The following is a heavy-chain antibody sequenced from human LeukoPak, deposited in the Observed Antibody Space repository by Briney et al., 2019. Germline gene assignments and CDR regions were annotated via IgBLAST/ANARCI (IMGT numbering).Heavy chain of an antibody. J-gene: IGHJ6*04. Sequence: PGGSLRLSCAASGFTFSSYAMHWVRQAPGKGLEWVAVISYDGSNKYYADSVKGRFTISRDNSKNTLYLQMNSLRAEDTAVYYCAKGILPYYYYGMDVWGKGTTVTVSS. V-gene: IGHV3-30*04. CDR3: AKGILPYYYYGMDV. CDR1: GFTFSSYA. D-gene: IGHD1-26*01. CDR2: ISYDGSNK.